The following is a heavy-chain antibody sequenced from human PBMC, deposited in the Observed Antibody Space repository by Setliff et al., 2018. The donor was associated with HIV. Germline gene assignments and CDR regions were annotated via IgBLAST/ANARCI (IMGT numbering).Heavy chain of an antibody. J-gene: IGHJ5*02. Sequence: GGSLNSSVQPLDSPSERTECTRSARLQARGWGGCHLYGMTDYADSVKGRFTISRDNSKNTVDLQMNSLTVEDTAVYYCANDLAANIYYFSALYYVPYPVGSWGQGTLVTVSS. D-gene: IGHD2-15*01. CDR2: YGMTD. CDR3: ANDLAANIYYFSALYYVPYPVGS. V-gene: IGHV3-30*02. CDR1: DSPSERT.